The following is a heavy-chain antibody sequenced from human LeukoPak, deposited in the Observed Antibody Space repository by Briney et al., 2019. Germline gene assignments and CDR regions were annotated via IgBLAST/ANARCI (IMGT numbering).Heavy chain of an antibody. D-gene: IGHD3-16*02. V-gene: IGHV1-69*04. CDR2: IIPVLGVS. J-gene: IGHJ3*02. Sequence: SVKVSCKASGGTFSEDVITWVRQAPGQRPEWMGRIIPVLGVSNFAQKFRGRTTITADKSTSTGHMELSRLEFGDTAIYYCTREGVYAPDPSSYHRAPFDIWGQGTVVIVSS. CDR1: GGTFSEDV. CDR3: TREGVYAPDPSSYHRAPFDI.